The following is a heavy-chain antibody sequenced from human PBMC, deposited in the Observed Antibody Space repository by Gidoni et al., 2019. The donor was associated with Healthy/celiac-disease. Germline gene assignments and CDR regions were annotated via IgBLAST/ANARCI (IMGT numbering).Heavy chain of an antibody. CDR2: ISGSGGST. V-gene: IGHV3-23*01. Sequence: EVQLLESGGGLVQPVGSLRLSCSASGFTFSSYAMSWVRQAPGQGLEWVSAISGSGGSTYYADSVKGRFTISRDNSKNTLYLQMNSLRAEDTAVYYCAKGANYYIAVFDYWGQGTLVTVSS. CDR3: AKGANYYIAVFDY. D-gene: IGHD6-19*01. CDR1: GFTFSSYA. J-gene: IGHJ4*02.